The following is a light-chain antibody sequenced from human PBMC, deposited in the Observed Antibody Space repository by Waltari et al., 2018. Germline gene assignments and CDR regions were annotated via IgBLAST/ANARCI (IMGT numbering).Light chain of an antibody. Sequence: EIVLTQSPDTLSLSPGERATLSCRASQSVGRSLAWYQQKPGQAPRLLIYGASIRATGIPDRFSGGGSGTDFSLTISRLEPEDFAAYHCQHYVRLPVTFGQGTKVEIK. CDR3: QHYVRLPVT. CDR1: QSVGRS. CDR2: GAS. V-gene: IGKV3-20*01. J-gene: IGKJ1*01.